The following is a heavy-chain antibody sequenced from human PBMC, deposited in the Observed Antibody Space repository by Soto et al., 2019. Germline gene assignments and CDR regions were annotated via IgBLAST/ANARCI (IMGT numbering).Heavy chain of an antibody. J-gene: IGHJ4*02. Sequence: SETLSLTCTVSGASSTGTSCWSWIRQPAGKGLEWIGRFSLSGTTNYNPSLRSRVTMSADVSKNQFSLRLTSVTAADTALYYCASGMTPPGAPAWYYFDSWGQGTLVTVSS. D-gene: IGHD2-8*02. V-gene: IGHV4-4*07. CDR2: FSLSGTT. CDR1: GASSTGTSC. CDR3: ASGMTPPGAPAWYYFDS.